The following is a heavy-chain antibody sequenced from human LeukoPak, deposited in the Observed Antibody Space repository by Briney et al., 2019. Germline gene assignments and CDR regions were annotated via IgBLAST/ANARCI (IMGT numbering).Heavy chain of an antibody. CDR3: ARQIVQYYYDSSGYFDY. V-gene: IGHV4-39*01. D-gene: IGHD3-22*01. CDR2: IYYSGST. Sequence: SETLSLTCTVSGGSISSSSYYWGWIRQPPGKGLEWIGSIYYSGSTYYNPSLKSRATISVDTSKNQFSLKLSSVTAADTAVYYCARQIVQYYYDSSGYFDYWGQGTLVTVSS. J-gene: IGHJ4*02. CDR1: GGSISSSSYY.